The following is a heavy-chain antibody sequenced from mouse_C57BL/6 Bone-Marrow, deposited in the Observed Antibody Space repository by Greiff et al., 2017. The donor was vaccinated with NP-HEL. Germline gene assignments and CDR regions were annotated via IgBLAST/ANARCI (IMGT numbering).Heavy chain of an antibody. Sequence: EVQRVESEGGLVQPGSSMKLSCTASGFTFSDYYMAWVRQVPEKGLEWVANINYDGSSTYYLDSLKSRFIISRDNAKNILYLQMSSLKSEDTATYYCAREGSSGYVKAMDYWGQGTSVTVSS. CDR2: INYDGSST. CDR3: AREGSSGYVKAMDY. J-gene: IGHJ4*01. V-gene: IGHV5-16*01. D-gene: IGHD3-2*02. CDR1: GFTFSDYY.